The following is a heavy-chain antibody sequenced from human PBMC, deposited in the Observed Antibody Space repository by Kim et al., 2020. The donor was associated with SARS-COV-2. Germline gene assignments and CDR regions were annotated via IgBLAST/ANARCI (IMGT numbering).Heavy chain of an antibody. J-gene: IGHJ6*01. D-gene: IGHD6-19*01. V-gene: IGHV3-30*04. Sequence: GGSLRLSCAASGFTFSNYAMYWVRQAPGKGLEWVAVISYDGSNKYYADSVKGRFTISRDNSKNTLYLQMNSLRAEDTAVYYCATTHSSGWGVRDGMDVWG. CDR2: ISYDGSNK. CDR1: GFTFSNYA. CDR3: ATTHSSGWGVRDGMDV.